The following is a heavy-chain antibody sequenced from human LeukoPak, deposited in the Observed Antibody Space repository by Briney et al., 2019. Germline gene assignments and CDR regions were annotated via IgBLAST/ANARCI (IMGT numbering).Heavy chain of an antibody. CDR1: GFTFSSYA. CDR3: AKALYYDSMNDAFDI. D-gene: IGHD3-22*01. CDR2: ISWNSGSI. V-gene: IGHV3-9*01. Sequence: GGSLRLSCAASGFTFSSYAMHWVRQAPGKGLEWVSGISWNSGSIGYADSVKGRFTISRDNAKNSLYLQMNSLRAEDTALYYCAKALYYDSMNDAFDIWGQGTMVTVSS. J-gene: IGHJ3*02.